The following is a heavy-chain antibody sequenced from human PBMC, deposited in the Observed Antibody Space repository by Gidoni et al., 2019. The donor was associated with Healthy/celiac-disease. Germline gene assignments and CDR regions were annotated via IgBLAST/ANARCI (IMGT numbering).Heavy chain of an antibody. CDR2: IIPILGIA. CDR1: GVTFSSYA. Sequence: QVQLMQSGAEVKKPGSAVKVSCKASGVTFSSYAISWVRQAPGHGLEWMGRIIPILGIANYAQKLQGRVTITADKSTSTAYMELSSLRSEDTAVYYCARDQSSHLEWERLSWFDPWGQGTLVTVSS. D-gene: IGHD3-3*01. CDR3: ARDQSSHLEWERLSWFDP. J-gene: IGHJ5*02. V-gene: IGHV1-69*04.